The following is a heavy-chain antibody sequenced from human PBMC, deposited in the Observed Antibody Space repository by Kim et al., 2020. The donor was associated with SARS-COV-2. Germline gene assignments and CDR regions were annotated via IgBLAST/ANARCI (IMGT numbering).Heavy chain of an antibody. J-gene: IGHJ4*02. CDR3: ARGRTSLIGY. CDR2: TI. Sequence: TICDADSVKDRFTISRDKADNSLYLQMNSRRDEDTAVYYCARGRTSLIGYWGQGTLVTVSS. D-gene: IGHD2-21*01. V-gene: IGHV3-48*02.